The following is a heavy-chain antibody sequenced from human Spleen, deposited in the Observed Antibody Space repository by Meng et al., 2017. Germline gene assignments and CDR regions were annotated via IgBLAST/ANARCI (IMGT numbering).Heavy chain of an antibody. V-gene: IGHV4-61*01. CDR3: AGVGRVIAAAGIRHGDIDY. D-gene: IGHD6-13*01. J-gene: IGHJ4*02. CDR2: IYYSGST. Sequence: QGQLQESGPGLVRPSETLSLTCTVSGGSVSSGSYYWSWIRQPPGKGLEWIGYIYYSGSTNYSPSLKSRVTMSVDTSKNQFSLKLSSVTAADTAVYYCAGVGRVIAAAGIRHGDIDYWGQGTLVTVSS. CDR1: GGSVSSGSYY.